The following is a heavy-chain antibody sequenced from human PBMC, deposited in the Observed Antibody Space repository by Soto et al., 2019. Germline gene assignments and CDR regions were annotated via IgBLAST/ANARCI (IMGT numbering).Heavy chain of an antibody. CDR1: GGSVSSGGYY. Sequence: QVQLQESGPGLVKPSQTLSLTCSVSGGSVSSGGYYWNWIRQHPGKGLEWIGCMYYSGSTYYNPSLKSRGTIPVDPCKYQFSLKLSSVTAADTAVYYCARGSGDLDYWGQGTLVTVSS. D-gene: IGHD3-10*01. CDR2: MYYSGST. J-gene: IGHJ4*02. CDR3: ARGSGDLDY. V-gene: IGHV4-31*03.